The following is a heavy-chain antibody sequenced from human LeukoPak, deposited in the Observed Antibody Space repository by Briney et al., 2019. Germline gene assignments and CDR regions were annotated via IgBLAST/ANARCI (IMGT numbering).Heavy chain of an antibody. CDR1: GFTFDDYA. J-gene: IGHJ3*02. D-gene: IGHD6-13*01. CDR2: ISWNSGSI. CDR3: AKESAGHDAFDI. V-gene: IGHV3-9*03. Sequence: GGSLRLSCAASGFTFDDYAMHWVRHAPGKGLEWVSGISWNSGSIGYADSVKGRFTISRDNAKNSLYLQMNSLRAEDMALYYCAKESAGHDAFDIWGQGTMVTVSS.